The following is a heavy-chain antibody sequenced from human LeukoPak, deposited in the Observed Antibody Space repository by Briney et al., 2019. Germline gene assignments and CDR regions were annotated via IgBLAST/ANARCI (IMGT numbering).Heavy chain of an antibody. D-gene: IGHD3-9*01. CDR2: VTGRGRNT. CDR3: AKWGDFDILTGYYVSDF. CDR1: GFTFSNYA. V-gene: IGHV3-23*01. Sequence: GGSLPLSYLASGFTFSNYAMSWVGQAPGKRMEWLSAVTGRGRNTYYADSVKDRFTIAGDNSRNTLFLQINSLRAEDTAIYYCAKWGDFDILTGYYVSDFWGQGTLVTVSS. J-gene: IGHJ4*02.